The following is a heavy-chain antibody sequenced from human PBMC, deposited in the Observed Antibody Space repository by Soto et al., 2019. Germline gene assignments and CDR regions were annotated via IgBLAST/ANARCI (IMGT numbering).Heavy chain of an antibody. Sequence: GESLKISCAASGFTFSSYSMNWVRQAPGKGLEWVSSISSSSSYIYYADSVKGRFTISRDNAKNSLYLQMNSLRAEDTAVYYCARVLGCSSTSCYHDAFDIWGQGTMVTVSS. CDR1: GFTFSSYS. J-gene: IGHJ3*02. D-gene: IGHD2-2*01. V-gene: IGHV3-21*01. CDR2: ISSSSSYI. CDR3: ARVLGCSSTSCYHDAFDI.